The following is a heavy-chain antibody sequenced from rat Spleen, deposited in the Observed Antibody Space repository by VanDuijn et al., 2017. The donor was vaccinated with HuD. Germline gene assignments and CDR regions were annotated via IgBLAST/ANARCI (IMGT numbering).Heavy chain of an antibody. CDR2: ISIKTHNYAT. V-gene: IGHV10-4*01. CDR3: TVEGNYYSSYRGYYVMDA. D-gene: IGHD1-2*01. Sequence: EVQLVESDGGLVQPGRSLKLSCAASGFTFSDYYMAWVRQAPGKGLDWVASISIKTHNYATLYADSVKERFTISRDDSQSMVYLQMNNLKTEDTALYYCTVEGNYYSSYRGYYVMDAWGQGASVTVSS. J-gene: IGHJ4*01. CDR1: GFTFSDYY.